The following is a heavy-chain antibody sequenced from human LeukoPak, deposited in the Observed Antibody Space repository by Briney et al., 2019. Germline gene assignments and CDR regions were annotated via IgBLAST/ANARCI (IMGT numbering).Heavy chain of an antibody. J-gene: IGHJ4*02. CDR2: ISAGGDNT. Sequence: GSLRLSCAASGFTFSSYAMSWVRQAPGKGLQWVSAISAGGDNTYYTDSVKGRFTISRDNSKSTLFLQMNSLRAEDTALYYCARHDYGAYWGQGTLVTVSS. CDR1: GFTFSSYA. CDR3: ARHDYGAY. V-gene: IGHV3-23*01. D-gene: IGHD4-17*01.